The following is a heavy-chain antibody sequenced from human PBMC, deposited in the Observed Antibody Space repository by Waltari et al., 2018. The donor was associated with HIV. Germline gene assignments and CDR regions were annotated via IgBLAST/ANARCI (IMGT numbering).Heavy chain of an antibody. CDR2: ITPDGSQA. CDR3: AKLRGTVTTYDY. Sequence: EVQLVESGGGLVQPGGSLRLSCAASGFTFSTNWMSWVRQAPGKGLGWVASITPDGSQAYDVASVEGRFTISKENAENSLYLQMNSLRAEDTAMYYCAKLRGTVTTYDYWGQGTLVTVSS. D-gene: IGHD4-17*01. V-gene: IGHV3-7*01. J-gene: IGHJ4*02. CDR1: GFTFSTNW.